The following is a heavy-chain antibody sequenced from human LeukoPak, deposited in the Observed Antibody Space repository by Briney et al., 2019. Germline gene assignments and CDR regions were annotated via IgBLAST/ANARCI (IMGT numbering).Heavy chain of an antibody. J-gene: IGHJ4*02. Sequence: SETLSLTCTVSGGSISSYYWSWIRQPPGKGLEWIGYIYYSGSTNYNPSLKSRVTISVDTSKNQFSLKLSSVTAADTAVYYCARVQGGESLDYWGQGTLVTVSS. V-gene: IGHV4-59*01. D-gene: IGHD3-10*01. CDR3: ARVQGGESLDY. CDR1: GGSISSYY. CDR2: IYYSGST.